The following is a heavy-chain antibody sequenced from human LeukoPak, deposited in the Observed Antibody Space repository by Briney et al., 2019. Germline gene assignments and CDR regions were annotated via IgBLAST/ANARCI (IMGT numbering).Heavy chain of an antibody. V-gene: IGHV1-2*02. CDR1: GCTFTGYY. CDR3: ARWVDSSLILDY. Sequence: ASVKVSCKASGCTFTGYYMHWVRQAPGQGLEWMGWINPNSGGTNYAQKFQGRVTMTRDTSISTAYMELSRLGSDDTAVYYCARWVDSSLILDYWGQGTLVTVSS. J-gene: IGHJ4*02. D-gene: IGHD6-6*01. CDR2: INPNSGGT.